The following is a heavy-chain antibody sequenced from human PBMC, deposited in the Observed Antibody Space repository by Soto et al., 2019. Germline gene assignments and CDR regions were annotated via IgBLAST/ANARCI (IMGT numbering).Heavy chain of an antibody. Sequence: EVQLLESGGGLVQPGGSLRLSCAASGFTFSSYAMTWVRQAPGKGLEWVSEISGSGRSTYYADSVKARFTISRDNSRNTLYLQMNSLRAEDTAIYYCAKMKDSSSSGGDYWGQGILVTVSS. J-gene: IGHJ4*02. V-gene: IGHV3-23*01. CDR3: AKMKDSSSSGGDY. D-gene: IGHD6-6*01. CDR2: ISGSGRST. CDR1: GFTFSSYA.